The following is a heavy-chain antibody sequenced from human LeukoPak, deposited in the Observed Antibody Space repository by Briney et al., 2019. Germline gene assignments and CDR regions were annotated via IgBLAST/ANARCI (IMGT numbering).Heavy chain of an antibody. CDR1: GFTFSSYW. J-gene: IGHJ6*03. CDR3: ARMTPYYYYMDV. Sequence: GSLRLSCAASGFTFSSYWMSWVRQAPGKGLEWIAYVYYSGRTNYNPSLKSRVTISVDTSNNQFSLKLSSVTAADTAVYYCARMTPYYYYMDVWGKGTTVTISS. CDR2: VYYSGRT. V-gene: IGHV4-59*01.